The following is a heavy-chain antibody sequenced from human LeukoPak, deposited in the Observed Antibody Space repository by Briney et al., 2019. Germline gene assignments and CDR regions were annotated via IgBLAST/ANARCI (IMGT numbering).Heavy chain of an antibody. V-gene: IGHV4-34*01. J-gene: IGHJ5*02. CDR3: ARAGDILTGSPGGFDP. D-gene: IGHD3-9*01. CDR1: GGSFSGYY. CDR2: INHSGST. Sequence: SETLPLTCAVYGGSFSGYYWSWIRQPPGKGLEWIGEINHSGSTNYNPSLKSRVTISVDTSKNQFSLKLSSVTAADTAVYYCARAGDILTGSPGGFDPWGQGTLVTVSS.